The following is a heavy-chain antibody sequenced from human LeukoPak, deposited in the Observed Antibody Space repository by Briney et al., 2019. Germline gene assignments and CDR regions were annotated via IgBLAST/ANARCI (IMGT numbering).Heavy chain of an antibody. J-gene: IGHJ4*02. CDR2: ITTSGTAM. V-gene: IGHV3-48*02. CDR1: GFTFSSYS. CDR3: ASSGSYRFDY. D-gene: IGHD1-26*01. Sequence: GGSLRLSCAASGFTFSSYSMNWVRQAPGKGLEWVSHITTSGTAMFYADSVKGRFTISSDNAKNSLYLQMNSLRDEDTAVYYCASSGSYRFDYWGQGTLVTVSS.